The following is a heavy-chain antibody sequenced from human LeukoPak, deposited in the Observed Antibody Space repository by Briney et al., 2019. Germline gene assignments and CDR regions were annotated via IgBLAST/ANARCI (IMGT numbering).Heavy chain of an antibody. CDR2: ISGSGGST. CDR3: AKGDGSGSYGLFDY. D-gene: IGHD3-10*01. Sequence: GGSLRLSCAASGLTVSSNYMSWVRQAPGKGLEWVSAISGSGGSTYYADSVKGRFTISRDNSKNTLYLQMNSLRAEDTAVYYCAKGDGSGSYGLFDYWGQGTLVTVSS. CDR1: GLTVSSNY. V-gene: IGHV3-23*01. J-gene: IGHJ4*02.